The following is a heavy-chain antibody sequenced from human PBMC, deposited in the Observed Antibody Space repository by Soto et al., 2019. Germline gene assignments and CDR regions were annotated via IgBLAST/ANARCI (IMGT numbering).Heavy chain of an antibody. V-gene: IGHV1-18*01. CDR1: GYTFTTYS. CDR2: ISAYNGKT. D-gene: IGHD6-13*01. CDR3: ARGERQQQRDY. Sequence: AASVKVSCKASGYTFTTYSITWVRQAPGQGLEWMGWISAYNGKTNSAQKLQGRVTMTTDTSTSTAYMELRSLRSEDTAVYYCARGERQQQRDYWGQGTLVTVSS. J-gene: IGHJ4*02.